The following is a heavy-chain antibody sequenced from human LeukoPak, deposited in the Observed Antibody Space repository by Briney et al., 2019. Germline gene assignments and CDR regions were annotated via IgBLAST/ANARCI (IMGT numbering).Heavy chain of an antibody. CDR1: GFTFSSYW. CDR2: IKQDGSEE. Sequence: GGSLRLSCAASGFTFSSYWMSWVRQAPGKGLEWVANIKQDGSEEYYVDSVKGRFTISRDNAKNSLYLQMNSLRAEDTAVYYCARDATLLYCGGDCYYLDYWGQGTLVTVSS. CDR3: ARDATLLYCGGDCYYLDY. V-gene: IGHV3-7*03. J-gene: IGHJ4*02. D-gene: IGHD2-21*02.